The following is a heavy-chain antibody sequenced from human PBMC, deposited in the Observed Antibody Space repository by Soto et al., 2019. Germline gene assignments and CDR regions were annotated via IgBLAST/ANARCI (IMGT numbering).Heavy chain of an antibody. J-gene: IGHJ3*02. Sequence: GASLKVSCKASGYTFTSYAMHWVRQAPGQRLEWMGWINAGNGNTKYSQKFQGRVTITRDTSASTAYMELSSLRSEDTAVYYCAREADILTGYYLAAFDIWGQGTMVTVSS. CDR1: GYTFTSYA. D-gene: IGHD3-9*01. CDR2: INAGNGNT. V-gene: IGHV1-3*01. CDR3: AREADILTGYYLAAFDI.